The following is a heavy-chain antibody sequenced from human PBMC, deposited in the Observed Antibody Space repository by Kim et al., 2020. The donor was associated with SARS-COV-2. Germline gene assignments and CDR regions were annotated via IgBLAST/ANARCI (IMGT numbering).Heavy chain of an antibody. D-gene: IGHD2-2*02. V-gene: IGHV4-34*01. CDR1: GGSFSGYH. CDR3: ARGSVVVVPSPILVSGPHYEDCIMDV. Sequence: SETLSLTCAVYGGSFSGYHWSWIRQPPGKGLEWIGEINHSGSINYNPSPKSRVTISIDTSKNQFTLRLTSVLAADTGFYFCARGSVVVVPSPILVSGPHYEDCIMDVWGRGTTVPVS. CDR2: INHSGSI. J-gene: IGHJ6*02.